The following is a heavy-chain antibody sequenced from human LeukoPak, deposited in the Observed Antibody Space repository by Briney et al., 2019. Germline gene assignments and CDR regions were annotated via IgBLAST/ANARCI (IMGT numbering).Heavy chain of an antibody. D-gene: IGHD5-18*01. J-gene: IGHJ4*02. CDR2: IIPILGIA. V-gene: IGHV1-69*04. CDR3: AGGRSGYSYGYDSCDY. CDR1: GGTFSSYA. Sequence: GASVKVSCKASGGTFSSYAISWVRQAPGQGLEWMGRIIPILGIANYAQKFQGRVTITADKSTSTAYMELSSLRSEDTAVYYCAGGRSGYSYGYDSCDYWGQGTLVTVSP.